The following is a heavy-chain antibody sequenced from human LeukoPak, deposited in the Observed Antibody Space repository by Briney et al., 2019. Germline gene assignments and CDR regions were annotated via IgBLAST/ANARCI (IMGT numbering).Heavy chain of an antibody. Sequence: PGGSLRLSCVASGLNFDDSAMHWVRQAPGKGLELVSLISADGGSTFSADSVKGRFSISRDNSKNSLYLQINSLRSEDTAMYYCAKESGKFDYWGQGTLVAVSS. CDR2: ISADGGST. J-gene: IGHJ4*02. CDR3: AKESGKFDY. CDR1: GLNFDDSA. V-gene: IGHV3-43*02.